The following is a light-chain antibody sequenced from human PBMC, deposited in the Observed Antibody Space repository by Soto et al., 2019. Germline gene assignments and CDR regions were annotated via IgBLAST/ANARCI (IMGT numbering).Light chain of an antibody. J-gene: IGLJ2*01. V-gene: IGLV2-8*01. CDR1: SSDVGAYNY. CDR2: EVS. CDR3: SSYAGSNKV. Sequence: QPVLTQPPSASGSPGQSVTISCTGTSSDVGAYNYVSWYQQHPGKAPKLMIYEVSKWPSGVPDRFSGSKSGNTASLTVSGLQAEDEADYYCSSYAGSNKVFGGGTKLTVL.